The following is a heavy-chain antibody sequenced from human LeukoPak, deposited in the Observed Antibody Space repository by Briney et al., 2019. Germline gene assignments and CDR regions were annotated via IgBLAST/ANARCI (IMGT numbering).Heavy chain of an antibody. CDR3: ARSSKYYDSSDYVGY. D-gene: IGHD3-22*01. J-gene: IGHJ4*02. CDR1: GYTFTGYY. V-gene: IGHV1-2*02. CDR2: INPNSGGT. Sequence: ASVKVSCKASGYTFTGYYMHWVRQAPGQGLEWMGWINPNSGGTNYAQKFQGRVTMTRDTSISTAYMELSRLRSDDTAVYYCARSSKYYDSSDYVGYWGRGTLVTVSS.